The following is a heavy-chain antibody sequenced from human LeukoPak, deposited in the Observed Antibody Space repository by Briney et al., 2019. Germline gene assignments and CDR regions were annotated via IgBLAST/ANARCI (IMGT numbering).Heavy chain of an antibody. CDR1: GFTFSSYA. V-gene: IGHV3-64*01. Sequence: PGGSLRLSCAASGFTFSSYAMHWVRQAPGKGLEYVSAISSNGGSTYYANSVKGRFTISRGNSKNTLYLQMGSLRAEDMAVYYCASFHDDAFDIWGQGTMVTVSS. D-gene: IGHD2/OR15-2a*01. J-gene: IGHJ3*02. CDR2: ISSNGGST. CDR3: ASFHDDAFDI.